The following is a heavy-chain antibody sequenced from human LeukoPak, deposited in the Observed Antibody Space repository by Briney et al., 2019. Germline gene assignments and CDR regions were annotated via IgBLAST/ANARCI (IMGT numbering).Heavy chain of an antibody. V-gene: IGHV4-59*08. CDR1: GGSISSYY. Sequence: SETLSLTCTVSGGSISSYYWSWIRQPPGKGLEWIGYIYYSGSTNYNPSLKSRVTISVDTSKSQFSLKLSSVTAADTAVYYCARHGDTVVVVAATLWYFDLWGRGTLVTVSS. CDR2: IYYSGST. J-gene: IGHJ2*01. CDR3: ARHGDTVVVVAATLWYFDL. D-gene: IGHD2-15*01.